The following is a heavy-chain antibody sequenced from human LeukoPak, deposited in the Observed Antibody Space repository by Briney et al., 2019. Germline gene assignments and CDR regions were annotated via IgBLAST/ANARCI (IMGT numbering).Heavy chain of an antibody. J-gene: IGHJ5*02. CDR2: IYYSGST. CDR3: ARSPSMVRGVIYWFDP. D-gene: IGHD3-10*01. V-gene: IGHV4-59*01. Sequence: SETLSLTCTVSGGSISSYYWGWIRQPPGKGLEWIGYIYYSGSTNYNPSLKSRVTISVDTSKNQFSLKLSSVTAADTAVYYCARSPSMVRGVIYWFDPWGQGTLVAVSS. CDR1: GGSISSYY.